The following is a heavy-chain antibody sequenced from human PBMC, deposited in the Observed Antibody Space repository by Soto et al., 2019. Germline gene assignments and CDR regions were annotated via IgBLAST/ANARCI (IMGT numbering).Heavy chain of an antibody. D-gene: IGHD2-2*01. CDR3: ARGDWYCSSTCCYRDYFDY. CDR2: IYHSEST. J-gene: IGHJ4*02. CDR1: GGSISSGGYS. V-gene: IGHV4-30-2*01. Sequence: SETLSLTCAASGGSISSGGYSWICMGQPPGKGREWIGYIYHSESTYYNPSLKSRVTRSADRSKNQFSLKLSSVTAADTAVYYCARGDWYCSSTCCYRDYFDYWGQGTLVTVSS.